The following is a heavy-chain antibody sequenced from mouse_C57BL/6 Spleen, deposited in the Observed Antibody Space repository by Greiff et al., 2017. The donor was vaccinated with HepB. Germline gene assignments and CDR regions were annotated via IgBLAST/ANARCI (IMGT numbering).Heavy chain of an antibody. CDR3: ANPYYYGSSPYAMDY. J-gene: IGHJ4*01. Sequence: QVQLQQSGPELVKPGASVKISCKASGYAFSSSWMNWVKQRPGKGLEWIGRIYPGDGDTNYNGKFKGKATLTADKSSSTAYMQLSSLTSEDSAVYFCANPYYYGSSPYAMDYWGQGTSVTVSS. V-gene: IGHV1-82*01. CDR2: IYPGDGDT. CDR1: GYAFSSSW. D-gene: IGHD1-1*01.